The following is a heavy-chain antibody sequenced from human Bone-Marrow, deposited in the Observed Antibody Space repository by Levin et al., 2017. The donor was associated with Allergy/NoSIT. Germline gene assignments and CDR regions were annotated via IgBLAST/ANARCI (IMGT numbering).Heavy chain of an antibody. CDR1: GFIFRNHS. D-gene: IGHD4/OR15-4a*01. CDR2: ISASSRYI. V-gene: IGHV3-21*06. CDR3: ARMGASRSSSGYYFDF. Sequence: GESLKISCSTSGFIFRNHSINWVRQAPGKGLEWVSSISASSRYIHYADSVKGRVTISRDNAKNTLYLQLDRLRAEDTAMYYCARMGASRSSSGYYFDFWGLGTLVTVSS. J-gene: IGHJ4*02.